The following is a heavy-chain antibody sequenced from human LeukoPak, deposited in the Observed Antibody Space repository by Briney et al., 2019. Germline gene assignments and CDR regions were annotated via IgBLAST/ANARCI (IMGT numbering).Heavy chain of an antibody. CDR3: ARVYRVRGVRWDS. J-gene: IGHJ4*02. CDR2: MNPNSGNT. D-gene: IGHD3-10*01. V-gene: IGHV1-8*01. CDR1: GYTFTSYD. Sequence: EASVKVSCKASGYTFTSYDINWVRQATGQGLEWMGWMNPNSGNTGYAQKFQGRVTMTRNTSISTAYMELSSLRSEDTAVYYCARVYRVRGVRWDSWGQGTLVTVSS.